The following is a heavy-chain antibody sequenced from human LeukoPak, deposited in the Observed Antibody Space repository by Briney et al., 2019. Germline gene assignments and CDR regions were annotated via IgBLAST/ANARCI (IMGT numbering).Heavy chain of an antibody. J-gene: IGHJ4*02. CDR2: ISGSGGST. CDR1: GFTFSSYG. Sequence: PGGSLRLSCAASGFTFSSYGMHWVRQAPGKGLEWVSAISGSGGSTYYADSVKGRFTISRDNSKNTLYLQMNSLRAEDTAVYYCARRAAADHTFDYWGQGTLVTVSS. V-gene: IGHV3-23*01. CDR3: ARRAAADHTFDY. D-gene: IGHD6-13*01.